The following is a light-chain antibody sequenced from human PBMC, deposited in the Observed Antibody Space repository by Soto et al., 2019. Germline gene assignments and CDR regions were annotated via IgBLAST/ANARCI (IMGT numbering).Light chain of an antibody. J-gene: IGLJ2*01. V-gene: IGLV2-14*01. CDR3: SSYTSTSTLVA. CDR2: GVS. CDR1: SSDVGGYDY. Sequence: QSALTQPASLSGSPGQSITISCTGTSSDVGGYDYVSWYQQHPGKAPKLMIYGVSNRPSGVSSRFSGSKSANTASLTISGLQTGDEADYYCSSYTSTSTLVAFGGGTKLTVL.